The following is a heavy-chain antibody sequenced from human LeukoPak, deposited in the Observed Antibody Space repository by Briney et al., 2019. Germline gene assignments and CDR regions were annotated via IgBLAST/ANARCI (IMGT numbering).Heavy chain of an antibody. CDR1: GYTLTELS. CDR3: ATDPSPNPEWLSQN. D-gene: IGHD3-3*01. V-gene: IGHV1-24*01. Sequence: ASVKVSCKVSGYTLTELSMHWVRQAPGKGLEWMGGFGPEDGETIYAQKFQGRVTMTEDTSTDTAYMELSSLRPEDTAVYYCATDPSPNPEWLSQNWGQGTLVTVSS. J-gene: IGHJ4*02. CDR2: FGPEDGET.